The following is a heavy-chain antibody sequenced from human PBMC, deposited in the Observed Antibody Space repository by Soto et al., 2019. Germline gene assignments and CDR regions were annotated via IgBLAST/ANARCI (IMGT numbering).Heavy chain of an antibody. D-gene: IGHD3-10*01. CDR1: GFTVSDKY. CDR2: IYTSGTT. J-gene: IGHJ3*02. CDR3: ARDGFGRYDGSGSEAFDI. Sequence: PVGSLRLSCAASGFTVSDKYMNWVRQAPGKGLEWVSVIYTSGTTYYADSVKGRFTISRDNFKNTLYLQMNSLRAEDTAMYYCARDGFGRYDGSGSEAFDIWGQGTMVTVSS. V-gene: IGHV3-53*01.